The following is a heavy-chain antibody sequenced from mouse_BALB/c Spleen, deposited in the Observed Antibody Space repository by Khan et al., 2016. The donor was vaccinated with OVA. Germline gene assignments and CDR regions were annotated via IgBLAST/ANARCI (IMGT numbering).Heavy chain of an antibody. V-gene: IGHV3-2*02. J-gene: IGHJ2*01. CDR1: GYSITSDYA. CDR2: ISYSGNT. D-gene: IGHD1-1*01. CDR3: ARVYGGSFDY. Sequence: EVQLLETGPGLVKPSQSLSLTCTVTGYSITSDYAWNWIRQFPGNKLEWMGFISYSGNTNYNPSLKSRISITRDTSKNQFFLQLNSVTTEDTATYYCARVYGGSFDYWGQGTTLTVSS.